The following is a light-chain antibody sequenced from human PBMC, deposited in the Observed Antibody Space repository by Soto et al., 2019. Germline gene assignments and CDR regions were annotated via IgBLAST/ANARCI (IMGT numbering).Light chain of an antibody. J-gene: IGKJ4*01. CDR3: QQRISRPLT. CDR1: QSIYTK. CDR2: DAS. Sequence: EIVLTQSPGTLSLSPGEGATLSCRASQSIYTKLAWYQKKSGQAPRLLIYDASTRAYGIPDRFSGSGSGTDFTLTINNLEPEDFAVYFCQQRISRPLTFGGGSKVDI. V-gene: IGKV3-11*01.